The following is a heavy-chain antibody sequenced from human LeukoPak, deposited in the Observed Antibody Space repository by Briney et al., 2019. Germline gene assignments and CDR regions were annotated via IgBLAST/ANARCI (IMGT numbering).Heavy chain of an antibody. D-gene: IGHD4-17*01. CDR3: ATVDLGLTVTYYSYGMDV. V-gene: IGHV3-21*01. CDR1: GFTFSSYS. Sequence: GGSLRLSCAASGFTFSSYSMNWVRQAPGKGLEWVSSISSSSSYIYYADSVKGRFTISRDNATDSLYLQMNSLRAEDTAVYYCATVDLGLTVTYYSYGMDVWGQGTTVTVSS. CDR2: ISSSSSYI. J-gene: IGHJ6*02.